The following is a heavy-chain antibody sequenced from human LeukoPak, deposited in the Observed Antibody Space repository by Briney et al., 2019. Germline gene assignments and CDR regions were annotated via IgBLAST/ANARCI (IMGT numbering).Heavy chain of an antibody. D-gene: IGHD2-21*02. V-gene: IGHV3-48*04. CDR2: ISTSSGTI. Sequence: PGGSLRLSCAASGFTFSSYNLNWVRQAPGKGLEWVSYISTSSGTIFCADSVKGRFTISRDNAKNSLYLQMNSLRGEDTAVYYCARGGDPDYWGQGTLVTVSS. J-gene: IGHJ4*02. CDR3: ARGGDPDY. CDR1: GFTFSSYN.